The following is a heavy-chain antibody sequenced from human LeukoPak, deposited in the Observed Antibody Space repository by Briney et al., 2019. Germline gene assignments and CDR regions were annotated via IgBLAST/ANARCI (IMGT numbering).Heavy chain of an antibody. Sequence: SETLSLTCTVSGGSISSSSYYWGWIRQPPGKGLEWIGSIYYSGSTYYNPSLKSRVTISVGTSKNQFSLKLSSVTAADTAVYYCARQDCSSTSCYLDYWGQGTLVTVSS. V-gene: IGHV4-39*01. J-gene: IGHJ4*02. CDR1: GGSISSSSYY. CDR2: IYYSGST. D-gene: IGHD2-2*01. CDR3: ARQDCSSTSCYLDY.